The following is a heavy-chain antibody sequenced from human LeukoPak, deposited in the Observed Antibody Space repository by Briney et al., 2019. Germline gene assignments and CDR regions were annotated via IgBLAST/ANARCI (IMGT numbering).Heavy chain of an antibody. CDR1: GGSISSYY. Sequence: SETLSLTCTVSGGSISSYYWSWIRQPAGKGLEWIGRIYTSGSTNYNPSLKSRVTMSVDTSKNQFSLKLSSVTAADTAVYYCARDFFRTSYYYYMDVWGKGTTVTVSS. D-gene: IGHD1-7*01. J-gene: IGHJ6*03. CDR2: IYTSGST. V-gene: IGHV4-4*07. CDR3: ARDFFRTSYYYYMDV.